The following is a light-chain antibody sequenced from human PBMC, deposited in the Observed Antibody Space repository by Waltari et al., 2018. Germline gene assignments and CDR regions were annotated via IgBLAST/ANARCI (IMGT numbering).Light chain of an antibody. V-gene: IGKV1-6*01. CDR3: LQDYIYPWT. CDR1: QGIRND. J-gene: IGKJ1*01. CDR2: AAS. Sequence: AIQMTQSPSSLSASVGDRVTITCRASQGIRNDLGWYQLKPGKAPKLLIYAASGLQRGVPSRFGGTGSGTDFTLTFSSLQPEDFATYYCLQDYIYPWTFGQGTKVEIK.